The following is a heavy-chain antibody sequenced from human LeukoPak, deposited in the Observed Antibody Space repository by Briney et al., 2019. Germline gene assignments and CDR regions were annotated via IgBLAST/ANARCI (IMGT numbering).Heavy chain of an antibody. CDR3: ARDSTFLRWFDY. Sequence: ASVKVSCKASGYTFTGYYLHWVRQAPGQGLEWMGWINPDTGGTNYAQKFQGRATMTRVTSITTAYMELDSLRSDDTAVYYCARDSTFLRWFDYWGQGTLVTVSS. D-gene: IGHD4-23*01. CDR1: GYTFTGYY. V-gene: IGHV1-2*02. J-gene: IGHJ4*02. CDR2: INPDTGGT.